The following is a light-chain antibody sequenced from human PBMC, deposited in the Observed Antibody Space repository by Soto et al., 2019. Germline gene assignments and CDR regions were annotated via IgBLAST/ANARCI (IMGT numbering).Light chain of an antibody. V-gene: IGLV2-8*01. CDR3: SSFAGSNNYV. CDR2: EVT. CDR1: RDDVGGYNY. Sequence: QSALTQRPSASGSPGQSVTISCAGTRDDVGGYNYVSWYQHHPGKAPKLMIYEVTKRPSGVPDRFSGSKSGNTASLTVSGLQAEDEAEYYCSSFAGSNNYVFGTGTKLTVL. J-gene: IGLJ1*01.